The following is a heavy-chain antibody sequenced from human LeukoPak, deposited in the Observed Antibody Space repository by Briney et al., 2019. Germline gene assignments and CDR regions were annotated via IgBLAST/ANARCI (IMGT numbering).Heavy chain of an antibody. CDR1: GFTFSSYA. V-gene: IGHV3-21*01. J-gene: IGHJ3*02. Sequence: GGSLRLSCAASGFTFSSYAMSWVRQAPGKGLEWVSSISSSSSYIYYADSVKGRFTISRDNAKNSLYLQMNSLRAEDTAVYYCAGEDIVVVPAAPLNDAFDIWGQGTMVTVSS. D-gene: IGHD2-2*01. CDR3: AGEDIVVVPAAPLNDAFDI. CDR2: ISSSSSYI.